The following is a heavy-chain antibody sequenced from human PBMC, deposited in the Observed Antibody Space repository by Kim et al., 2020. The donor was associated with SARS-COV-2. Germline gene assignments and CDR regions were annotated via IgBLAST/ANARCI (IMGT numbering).Heavy chain of an antibody. Sequence: SETLSLTCTVSGGSISSSSYYWGWIRQPPGKGLEWIGSIYYSGSTYYNTSLKSRVTISVDTSNNQFSLKLSSVTAADTAVYYCARRGSERYYYDSSGYLDPRGQGTLVTVSS. CDR3: ARRGSERYYYDSSGYLDP. CDR1: GGSISSSSYY. V-gene: IGHV4-39*01. CDR2: IYYSGST. J-gene: IGHJ5*02. D-gene: IGHD3-22*01.